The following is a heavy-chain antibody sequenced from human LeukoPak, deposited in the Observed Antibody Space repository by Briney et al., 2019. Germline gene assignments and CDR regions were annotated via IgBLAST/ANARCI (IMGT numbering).Heavy chain of an antibody. J-gene: IGHJ4*02. D-gene: IGHD1-26*01. CDR3: ARSPGVGATTIDY. V-gene: IGHV4-34*01. CDR2: INHSGST. Sequence: KSSETLSLTCAVYGGSFSGYYWSWIRQPPGKGLEWIGEINHSGSTNYNPSLKSRVTISVDTSKNQFSLKLSSVTAADTAVYYCARSPGVGATTIDYWGQGTLVTVSS. CDR1: GGSFSGYY.